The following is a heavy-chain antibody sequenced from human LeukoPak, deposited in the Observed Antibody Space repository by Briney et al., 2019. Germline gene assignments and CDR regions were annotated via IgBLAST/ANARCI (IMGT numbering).Heavy chain of an antibody. V-gene: IGHV1-46*01. CDR2: INPSGGST. D-gene: IGHD5-24*01. J-gene: IGHJ3*01. CDR1: GYTFTGYY. CDR3: ARIRDGYNDAYDL. Sequence: ASVKVSCKASGYTFTGYYMHWVRQAPGQGLEWMGIINPSGGSTSYAQNFQGRVTLTRDTSTSTLYMELSSPRSEDTAIYYCARIRDGYNDAYDLWGQGTVVTVPS.